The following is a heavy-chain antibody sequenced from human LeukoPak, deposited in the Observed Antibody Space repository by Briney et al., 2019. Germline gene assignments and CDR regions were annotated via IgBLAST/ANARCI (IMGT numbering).Heavy chain of an antibody. J-gene: IGHJ4*02. D-gene: IGHD4-11*01. CDR3: VKDLLQVTMKKLDH. Sequence: AMHXVXQAXXXXLXYVSFIRSDGVDVYYTDSGKGRFTISRDNSKNTLYLQMSSLRPEDTAVYYCVKDLLQVTMKKLDHWGQGTLVTVSS. CDR1: A. CDR2: IRSDGVDV. V-gene: IGHV3-64D*06.